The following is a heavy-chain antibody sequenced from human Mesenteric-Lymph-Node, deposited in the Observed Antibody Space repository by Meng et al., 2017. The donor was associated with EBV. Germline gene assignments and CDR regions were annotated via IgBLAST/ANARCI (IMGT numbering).Heavy chain of an antibody. Sequence: QVQLQKSGPGLVKPSXXLSLTCVISGDSVSSSSAAWTWIRQSPSRGLEWLGRTYYRSKWYNDYAVFVKSRITINPDTSKNQFSLQLNSVTPEDTAVYYCARGATSVFDLWGRGPLVTVSS. V-gene: IGHV6-1*01. CDR2: TYYRSKWYN. J-gene: IGHJ2*01. CDR3: ARGATSVFDL. CDR1: GDSVSSSSAA.